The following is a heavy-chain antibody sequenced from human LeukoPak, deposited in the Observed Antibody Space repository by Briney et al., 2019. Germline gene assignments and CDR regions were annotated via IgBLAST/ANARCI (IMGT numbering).Heavy chain of an antibody. V-gene: IGHV4-39*07. Sequence: SETLSLTRTVSGDSLRSSIYYWDWIRQPPGTGLEWIGGIYYSGSTYYNPSLKSRVTISIDTSKNQFSLKLSSVTAADTAVYYCARVIGAAGRGDYFYYGVDVWGQGTTVTVSS. CDR2: IYYSGST. CDR3: ARVIGAAGRGDYFYYGVDV. CDR1: GDSLRSSIYY. J-gene: IGHJ6*02. D-gene: IGHD3-3*01.